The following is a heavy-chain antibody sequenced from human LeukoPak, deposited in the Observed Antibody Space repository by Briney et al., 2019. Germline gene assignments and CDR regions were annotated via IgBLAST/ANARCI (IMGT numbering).Heavy chain of an antibody. V-gene: IGHV3-48*03. CDR3: ARDDSIMDTAMAAYYYYYGMDV. CDR1: GFTFSSYE. CDR2: ISSSGSTI. J-gene: IGHJ6*04. Sequence: GGSLRLSCAASGFTFSSYEMNWVRQAPGKGLEWVSYISSSGSTIYYADSVKGRFTISRDNAKNSLYLQMNSLRAEDTAVYYCARDDSIMDTAMAAYYYYYGMDVWGKGTTDTVSS. D-gene: IGHD5-18*01.